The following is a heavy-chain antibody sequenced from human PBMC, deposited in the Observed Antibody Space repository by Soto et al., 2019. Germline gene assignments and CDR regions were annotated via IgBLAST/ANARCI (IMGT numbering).Heavy chain of an antibody. J-gene: IGHJ4*02. D-gene: IGHD2-2*03. V-gene: IGHV4-61*01. CDR1: GGSISSGSYY. CDR3: ARENGWDFAY. Sequence: XTLSLTCTVSGGSISSGSYYWSWIRQPPGKGLEWIGYIYYSGSTNYNPSLKSRVTISVDTSKNQFSLKLRSVTAADTAVYYCARENGWDFAYWGQGTLATVSS. CDR2: IYYSGST.